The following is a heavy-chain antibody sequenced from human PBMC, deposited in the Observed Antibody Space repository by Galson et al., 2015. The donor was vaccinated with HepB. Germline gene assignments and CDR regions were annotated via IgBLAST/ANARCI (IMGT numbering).Heavy chain of an antibody. CDR3: SKSSRASASSPTI. Sequence: SLRLSCAASGFTFRSYAMSWVRQAPGKGLEWVSVITGGGEDKLYADSVKGRFTISRDNSKNTLYLQMSSLRAEDTAVYYCSKSSRASASSPTIGGQGTLVTVSS. CDR2: ITGGGEDK. D-gene: IGHD2-2*01. CDR1: GFTFRSYA. V-gene: IGHV3-23*01. J-gene: IGHJ4*02.